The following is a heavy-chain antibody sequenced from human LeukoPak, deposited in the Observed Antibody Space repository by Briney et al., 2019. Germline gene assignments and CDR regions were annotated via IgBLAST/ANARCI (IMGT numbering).Heavy chain of an antibody. Sequence: SSETLSLTCTVTGYSISSSYYWGWIRQPPGKGLEWIGNIYYSGSTYYNPSLKSRVTISLDTSKNQFSLKLSSVTAADTAVYYCASLSGSYYAEYFQHWGQGTLVTVSS. CDR3: ASLSGSYYAEYFQH. CDR2: IYYSGST. J-gene: IGHJ1*01. CDR1: GYSISSSYY. V-gene: IGHV4-38-2*02. D-gene: IGHD1-26*01.